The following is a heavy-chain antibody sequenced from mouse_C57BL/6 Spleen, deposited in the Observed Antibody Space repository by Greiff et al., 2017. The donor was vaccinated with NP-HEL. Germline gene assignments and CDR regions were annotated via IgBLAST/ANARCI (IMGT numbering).Heavy chain of an antibody. CDR2: INPGSGGT. J-gene: IGHJ1*03. CDR1: GYAFTNYL. CDR3: ARKEPNWYFDV. Sequence: QVQLQQSGAELVRPGTSVKVSCKASGYAFTNYLIEWVKQRPGQGLEWIGVINPGSGGTNYNEKFKGKATLTADKSSSTAYMQLSSLTSEDSAVYFCARKEPNWYFDVWGTGTTVTVSS. V-gene: IGHV1-54*01.